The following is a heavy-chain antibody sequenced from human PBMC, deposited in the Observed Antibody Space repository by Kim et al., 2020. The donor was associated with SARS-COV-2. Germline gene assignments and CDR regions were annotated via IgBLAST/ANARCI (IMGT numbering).Heavy chain of an antibody. CDR3: ARGGSYYGMDV. Sequence: TDYNPSLKSRVTISVDTSKNQFSLKLSSVTAADTAVYYCARGGSYYGMDVWGQGTTVTVSS. J-gene: IGHJ6*02. V-gene: IGHV4-39*01. D-gene: IGHD3-16*01. CDR2: T.